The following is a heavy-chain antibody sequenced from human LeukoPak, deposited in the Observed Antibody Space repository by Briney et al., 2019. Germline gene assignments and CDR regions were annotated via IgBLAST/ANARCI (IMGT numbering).Heavy chain of an antibody. CDR1: GFTFSNYG. CDR2: TRNDGSNR. Sequence: GGSLRLSCAASGFTFSNYGMHWVRQAPGKGLEWVAFTRNDGSNRYYADSVKGRFTISRDNFKNTLYLQMNSLRADDTAIYYCAKRMSYYDSSPADYWGQGTLVTVSS. V-gene: IGHV3-30*02. D-gene: IGHD3-22*01. CDR3: AKRMSYYDSSPADY. J-gene: IGHJ4*02.